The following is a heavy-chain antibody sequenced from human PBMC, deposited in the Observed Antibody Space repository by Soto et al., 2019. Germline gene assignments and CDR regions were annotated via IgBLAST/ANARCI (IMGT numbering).Heavy chain of an antibody. CDR1: GGSVSSGSYY. D-gene: IGHD3-3*01. CDR3: ARVSRITIFGVVIIKGGMDV. J-gene: IGHJ6*02. Sequence: LSETLSLTCTVSGGSVSSGSYYWSWIRQPPGKGLKWIGYIYYSGSTNYNPSLKSRVTISVDTSKNQFSLKLSSVTAADTAVYYCARVSRITIFGVVIIKGGMDVWGQGTTVTVSS. CDR2: IYYSGST. V-gene: IGHV4-61*01.